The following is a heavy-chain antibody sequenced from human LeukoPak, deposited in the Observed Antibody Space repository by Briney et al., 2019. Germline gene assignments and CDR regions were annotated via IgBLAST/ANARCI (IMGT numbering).Heavy chain of an antibody. CDR3: ARARDYGDYVIGRWFDP. V-gene: IGHV1-69*13. D-gene: IGHD4-17*01. CDR2: IIPIFGTA. Sequence: ASVKVSCKASGGTFSSYAISWVRQAPGQGLEWTGGIIPIFGTANYAQKFQGRVTITADESTSTAYMELSSLRSEDTAVYYCARARDYGDYVIGRWFDPWGQGTLVTVSS. J-gene: IGHJ5*02. CDR1: GGTFSSYA.